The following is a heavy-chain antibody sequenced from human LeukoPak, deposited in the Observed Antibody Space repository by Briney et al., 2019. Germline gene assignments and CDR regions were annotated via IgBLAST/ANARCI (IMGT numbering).Heavy chain of an antibody. CDR2: ITWNSGSI. V-gene: IGHV3-9*01. CDR3: AKDRYSSSWYYFDY. J-gene: IGHJ4*02. CDR1: GFTFSSYA. D-gene: IGHD6-13*01. Sequence: GGSLRLSCAASGFTFSSYAMSWVRQAPGKGLEWVSGITWNSGSIGYADSVKGRFTISRDNAKNSLYLQMNSLRAEDTALYYCAKDRYSSSWYYFDYWGQGTLVTVSS.